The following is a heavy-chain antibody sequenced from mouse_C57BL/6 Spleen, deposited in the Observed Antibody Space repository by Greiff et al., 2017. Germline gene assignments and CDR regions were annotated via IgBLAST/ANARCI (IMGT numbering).Heavy chain of an antibody. CDR1: GFTFSDYY. D-gene: IGHD1-2*01. Sequence: EVMLVESEGGLVQPGSSMKLSCTASGFTFSDYYMAWVRQVPEKGLEWVANINYDGSSTYYLDSLKSRFIISRDNAKNILYLQMSSLKSEDTATYYCARDRLPYYAMDYGGQGTSVTVSS. V-gene: IGHV5-16*01. CDR3: ARDRLPYYAMDY. J-gene: IGHJ4*01. CDR2: INYDGSST.